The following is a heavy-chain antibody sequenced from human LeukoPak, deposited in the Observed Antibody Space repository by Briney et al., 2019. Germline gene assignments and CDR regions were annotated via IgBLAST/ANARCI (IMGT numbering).Heavy chain of an antibody. CDR2: ISGGGLST. CDR1: TFNFGLYV. V-gene: IGHV3-23*01. D-gene: IGHD2-15*01. CDR3: GREGSTRAQAFDV. Sequence: GGSLRLSCEASTFNFGLYVMTWARQAPGKGLEWVSGISGGGLSTYYTDSVKGRFTISRENSKNTLYLEMTRLRTEDTAVYFCGREGSTRAQAFDVWGQGTMVTVSS. J-gene: IGHJ3*01.